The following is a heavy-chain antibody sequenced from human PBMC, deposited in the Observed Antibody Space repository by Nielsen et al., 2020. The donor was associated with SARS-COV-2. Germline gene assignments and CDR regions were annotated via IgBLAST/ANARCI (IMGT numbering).Heavy chain of an antibody. CDR3: AREEYTAMVYFDY. J-gene: IGHJ4*02. CDR2: ISWNSGSI. V-gene: IGHV3-9*01. Sequence: GGSLRLSCAAPGFTFDDYAMHWVRQAPGKGLEWVSGISWNSGSIGYADSVKGRFTISRDNAKNSLYLQMNSLRAEDTAVYYCAREEYTAMVYFDYWGQGTLVTVSS. CDR1: GFTFDDYA. D-gene: IGHD5-18*01.